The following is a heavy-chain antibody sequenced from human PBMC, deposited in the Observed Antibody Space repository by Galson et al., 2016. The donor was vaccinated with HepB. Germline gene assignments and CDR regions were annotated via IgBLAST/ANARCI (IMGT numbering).Heavy chain of an antibody. CDR1: GGSFSGY. CDR2: INHSGST. J-gene: IGHJ3*02. Sequence: SETLSLTCAVHGGSFSGYWSWIRQPPGKGLEWIGEINHSGSTNYNPSLKSRVTISVDASKNQNSLKLSSMTAADAAVYYCARNCGGGSCYRAFEIWGQGTTVTVSS. CDR3: ARNCGGGSCYRAFEI. V-gene: IGHV4-34*01. D-gene: IGHD2-15*01.